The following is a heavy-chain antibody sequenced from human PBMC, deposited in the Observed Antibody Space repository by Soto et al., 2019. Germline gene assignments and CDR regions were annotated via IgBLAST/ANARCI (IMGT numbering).Heavy chain of an antibody. V-gene: IGHV4-59*08. J-gene: IGHJ4*02. CDR2: VYYSGST. CDR3: ARLDGYDHYFDS. Sequence: SETLSITCTVARSSISSHYWSWIRQPPGQGLEWIGYVYYSGSTNYNPSLKSRVTISVDTSKSQFSLRLSSVTAADTAVYFCARLDGYDHYFDSCGKEALATVAS. D-gene: IGHD5-12*01. CDR1: RSSISSHY.